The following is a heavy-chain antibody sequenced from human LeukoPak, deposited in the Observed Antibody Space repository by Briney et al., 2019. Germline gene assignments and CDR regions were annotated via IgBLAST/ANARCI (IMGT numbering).Heavy chain of an antibody. J-gene: IGHJ4*02. CDR3: ARGEVAAAGLRY. CDR2: IRYDGSNK. D-gene: IGHD6-13*01. V-gene: IGHV3-30*02. CDR1: GFTFSSYG. Sequence: GGSLRLSCAASGFTFSSYGMHWVRQAPGKGLEWVAFIRYDGSNKYYADSVKGRFTISRDNSKNTLYLQMNSLRAEDTAVYYCARGEVAAAGLRYWGQGTLVTVSS.